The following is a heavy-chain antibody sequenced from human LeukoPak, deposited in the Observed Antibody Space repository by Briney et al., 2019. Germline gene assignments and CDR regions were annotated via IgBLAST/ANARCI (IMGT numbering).Heavy chain of an antibody. Sequence: GGSLRLSCAASGFTFSNYGMHWVRQAQGKGLEWVALIWYDGNNKYYADSVKGRFTISRDNSKNTLYLQLNSLRAEDTAVYYCARQHCSGGDCYFFDWGQGTLVTVSS. V-gene: IGHV3-33*01. CDR3: ARQHCSGGDCYFFD. D-gene: IGHD2-15*01. J-gene: IGHJ4*02. CDR1: GFTFSNYG. CDR2: IWYDGNNK.